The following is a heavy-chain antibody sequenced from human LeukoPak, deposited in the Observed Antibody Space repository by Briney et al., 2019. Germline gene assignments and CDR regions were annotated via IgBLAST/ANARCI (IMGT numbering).Heavy chain of an antibody. CDR2: IHHSVNS. CDR1: GASVTDYY. J-gene: IGHJ5*02. Sequence: PSETLSLTCTVSGASVTDYYWSWIRQPPGKGLEWISYIHHSVNSDYNPSLRIRVTTSLETSKNQFSLNLISVTDADADVYYCRRGQWGLQSWSQGTLVTVSS. V-gene: IGHV4-59*02. D-gene: IGHD1-26*01. CDR3: RRGQWGLQS.